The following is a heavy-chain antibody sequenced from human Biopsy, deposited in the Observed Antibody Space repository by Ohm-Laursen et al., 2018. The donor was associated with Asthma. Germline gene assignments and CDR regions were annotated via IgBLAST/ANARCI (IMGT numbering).Heavy chain of an antibody. CDR2: VNTGNGDT. CDR1: GYTFISFA. Sequence: ASVTVSCKASGYTFISFAMHWVRQAPGQRLEWMGWVNTGNGDTKYSQKFQGRVTITRDTSASTAYMELRSLRSEDTATYYCARTYYDFLSGQVKDVFGVWGQGTMVTVSS. J-gene: IGHJ3*01. D-gene: IGHD3-9*01. CDR3: ARTYYDFLSGQVKDVFGV. V-gene: IGHV1-3*04.